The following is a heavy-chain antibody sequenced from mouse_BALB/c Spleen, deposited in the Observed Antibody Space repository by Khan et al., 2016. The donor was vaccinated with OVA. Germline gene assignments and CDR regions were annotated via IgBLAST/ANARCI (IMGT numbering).Heavy chain of an antibody. CDR3: ARPPYFSYVLVY. CDR2: INTYTGEP. D-gene: IGHD2-10*01. Sequence: QIQLVQSGPELKKPGETVKISCKASGYTFTNSGMNWVKQAPGKGLKWMGWINTYTGEPTYADDFKGRFAFSLETSASTAYLQINNLKSEDMATYVGARPPYFSYVLVYWGQGTSVTVSS. J-gene: IGHJ4*01. CDR1: GYTFTNSG. V-gene: IGHV9-1*02.